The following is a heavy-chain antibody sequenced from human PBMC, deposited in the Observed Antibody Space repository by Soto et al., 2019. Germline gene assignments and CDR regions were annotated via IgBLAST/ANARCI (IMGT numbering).Heavy chain of an antibody. V-gene: IGHV1-18*01. J-gene: IGHJ4*02. CDR1: GYTFSDYG. D-gene: IGHD3-10*02. CDR3: ARDRTLVGAVRARDC. Sequence: ASVKVSCKAAGYTFSDYGISWVRQAPGQGLEWMGWITAFNSNTRYAQRFQGRVTFITDAVSETAYMELRSLTSDDTAVYYCARDRTLVGAVRARDCWGQGTQVTVSS. CDR2: ITAFNSNT.